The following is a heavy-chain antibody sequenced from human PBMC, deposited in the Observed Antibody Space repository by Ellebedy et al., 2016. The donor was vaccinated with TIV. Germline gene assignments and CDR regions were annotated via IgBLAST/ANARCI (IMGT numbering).Heavy chain of an antibody. CDR3: ARAAGAAGPNRYNWFDP. CDR2: IYYSGST. Sequence: SETLSLTCTVSGGSISSYYWSWIRQPPGKGLEWIGYIYYSGSTNYNPSLKSRVTISVDTSKNQFSLKLSSVTAADTAVYYCARAAGAAGPNRYNWFDPWGQGTLVTVSS. V-gene: IGHV4-59*01. D-gene: IGHD6-13*01. J-gene: IGHJ5*02. CDR1: GGSISSYY.